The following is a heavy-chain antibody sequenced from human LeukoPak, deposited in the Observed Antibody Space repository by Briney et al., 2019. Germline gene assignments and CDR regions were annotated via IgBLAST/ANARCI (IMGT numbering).Heavy chain of an antibody. V-gene: IGHV4-31*03. D-gene: IGHD2-15*01. CDR1: GGSISSGGYY. CDR3: ARNSSTLRYCSGGDCYSNWFDH. Sequence: SQTLSLTCTVSGGSISSGGYYWNWIRQHPEKGLEWIGYIYHSGTTYYNPSLKSRVSISVDTSKNQFSLKLSSVTAADTAVYYCARNSSTLRYCSGGDCYSNWFDHWGQGTLLTVSS. CDR2: IYHSGTT. J-gene: IGHJ5*02.